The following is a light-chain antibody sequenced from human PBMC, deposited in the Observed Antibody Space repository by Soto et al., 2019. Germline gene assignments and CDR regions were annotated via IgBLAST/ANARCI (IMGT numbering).Light chain of an antibody. J-gene: IGKJ3*01. V-gene: IGKV1-6*01. CDR2: AAS. Sequence: AIPMTQSPSSLSASVGDRVTITCRASQGIRNDLGWYQQKPGKAPNLLIYAASSLQSGVPSRFSGSGSGTDFTLTISSLQPEDFATYYCQQSYNSPFNFGPGTKVD. CDR3: QQSYNSPFN. CDR1: QGIRND.